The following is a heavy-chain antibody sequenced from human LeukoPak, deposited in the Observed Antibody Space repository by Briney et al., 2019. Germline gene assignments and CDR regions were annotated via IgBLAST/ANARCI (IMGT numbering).Heavy chain of an antibody. CDR3: AKDSGYSYGLFDY. J-gene: IGHJ4*02. Sequence: GGSLGLSCAASGFTFSSYGMHWVRQAPGKGLEWVAVIWYDGSNKYYADSVKGRFTISRDNSKNTLYLQMNSLRAEDTAVYYCAKDSGYSYGLFDYWGQGTLVTVSS. CDR2: IWYDGSNK. D-gene: IGHD5-18*01. V-gene: IGHV3-30*02. CDR1: GFTFSSYG.